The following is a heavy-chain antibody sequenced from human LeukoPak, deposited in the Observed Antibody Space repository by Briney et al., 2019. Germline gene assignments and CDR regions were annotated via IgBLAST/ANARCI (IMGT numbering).Heavy chain of an antibody. V-gene: IGHV3-74*01. J-gene: IGHJ5*02. CDR2: INGDGSST. Sequence: GGSLRLSCAASGFTFSSYWMHWVRQAPGKGLVWVSRINGDGSSTRYADSVKGRFTISRDNAKNTLYLQMNSLRAEDTAVYYCARDSVAGTYGDNWFDPWGQGTLVTVSS. CDR1: GFTFSSYW. D-gene: IGHD6-19*01. CDR3: ARDSVAGTYGDNWFDP.